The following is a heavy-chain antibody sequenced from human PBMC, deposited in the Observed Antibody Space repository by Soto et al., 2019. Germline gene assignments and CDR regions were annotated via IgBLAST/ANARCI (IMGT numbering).Heavy chain of an antibody. Sequence: SETLSLTCTVSGGSISSGGYYWSWIRQHPGKGLEWIGYIYYSGSTYYNPSLKSRVTISVDTSKNQFSLKLSSVTAADTAVYYCARDSGAGYDYVWGSYRYFDYWGQGTLVTVSS. J-gene: IGHJ4*02. V-gene: IGHV4-31*03. CDR2: IYYSGST. D-gene: IGHD3-16*02. CDR3: ARDSGAGYDYVWGSYRYFDY. CDR1: GGSISSGGYY.